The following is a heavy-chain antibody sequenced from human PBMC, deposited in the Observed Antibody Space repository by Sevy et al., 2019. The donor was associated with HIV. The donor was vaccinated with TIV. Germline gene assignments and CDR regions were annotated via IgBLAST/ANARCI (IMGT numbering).Heavy chain of an antibody. CDR2: MNPNSGNT. CDR3: ASRGNRITIFGVVTRDY. D-gene: IGHD3-3*01. Sequence: ASVKVSCKASGYTFTSYDINWVRQATGQGLEWMGWMNPNSGNTGYAQKFQGRVTMTRNTSISTAYMELSSLRSEDTAVYYCASRGNRITIFGVVTRDYWGQGTLVTVSS. V-gene: IGHV1-8*01. CDR1: GYTFTSYD. J-gene: IGHJ4*02.